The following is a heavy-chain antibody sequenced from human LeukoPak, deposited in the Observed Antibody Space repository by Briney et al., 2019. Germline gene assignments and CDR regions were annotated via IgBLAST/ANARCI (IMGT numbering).Heavy chain of an antibody. Sequence: GGSLRLSCAASGFTFSSYAMSWVRQAPGKGLDWAPSITSGGTTYYADAVRGRFTISRDDSKNRLYLQMNSLRAEDTAVYFCAKGGDSSGYYPWGQGTLVTVS. CDR3: AKGGDSSGYYP. CDR2: ITSGGTT. J-gene: IGHJ5*02. CDR1: GFTFSSYA. D-gene: IGHD3-22*01. V-gene: IGHV3-23*01.